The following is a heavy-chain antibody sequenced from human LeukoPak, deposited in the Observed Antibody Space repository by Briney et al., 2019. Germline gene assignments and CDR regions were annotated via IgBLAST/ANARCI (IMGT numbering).Heavy chain of an antibody. Sequence: PGGSLRLSCAGSGFTFSNYSINWVRQAPGKGLEWVSSISPSSHYIYYADSVRGRFTISRDNARNSLYLQMNSLRDEDTAVYYCARGGTFDIWGQGTRVTVSS. J-gene: IGHJ3*02. CDR2: ISPSSHYI. V-gene: IGHV3-21*04. CDR3: ARGGTFDI. CDR1: GFTFSNYS.